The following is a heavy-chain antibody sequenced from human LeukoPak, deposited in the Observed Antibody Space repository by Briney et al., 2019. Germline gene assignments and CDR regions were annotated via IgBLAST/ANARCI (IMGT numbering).Heavy chain of an antibody. V-gene: IGHV4-61*02. CDR2: IYTSWST. Sequence: PSETLSLTCTVSGGSINSCSYYWSWIRQPAGKGLEWIGRIYTSWSTNYNPSLKSRVTISVDTSKNQFSMKLRSMTAADTAVYYCARQGGGSYLDAFDIWGQGTMDTVS. CDR1: GGSINSCSYY. J-gene: IGHJ3*02. D-gene: IGHD1-26*01. CDR3: ARQGGGSYLDAFDI.